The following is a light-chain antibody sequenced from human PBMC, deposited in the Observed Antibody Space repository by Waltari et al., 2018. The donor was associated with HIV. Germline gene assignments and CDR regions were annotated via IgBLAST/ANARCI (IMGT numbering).Light chain of an antibody. Sequence: DIQMTQSPSSLSASVGDRVPITCRASQDLNNYLAWFQQKPGKAPKSLIYGASNLQSGVPSRFSGTGSRTDFALTISSLQPEDFATYYCQQYKSYPITFGQGTRLEI. J-gene: IGKJ5*01. V-gene: IGKV1-16*01. CDR3: QQYKSYPIT. CDR1: QDLNNY. CDR2: GAS.